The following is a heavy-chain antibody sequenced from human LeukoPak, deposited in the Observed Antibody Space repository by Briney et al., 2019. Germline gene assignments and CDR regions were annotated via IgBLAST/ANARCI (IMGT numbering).Heavy chain of an antibody. D-gene: IGHD4-17*01. J-gene: IGHJ4*02. CDR1: GYTFTGYY. V-gene: IGHV1-2*02. CDR3: ASDHDYGDHSWVYYIDH. Sequence: ASVKVSCKASGYTFTGYYMHCVRQAPVQGLEWMGWINPNSGGTNYAQKFQGRVTMTRDTSISTAYMELSRLRSDDTAVYYCASDHDYGDHSWVYYIDHWGQGTLVTVSS. CDR2: INPNSGGT.